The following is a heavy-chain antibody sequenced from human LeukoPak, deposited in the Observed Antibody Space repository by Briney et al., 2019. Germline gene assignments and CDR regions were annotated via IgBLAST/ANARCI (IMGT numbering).Heavy chain of an antibody. CDR3: ARVKVDGYHWNYYYYGMDV. J-gene: IGHJ6*02. V-gene: IGHV1-18*01. D-gene: IGHD5-24*01. CDR2: ISAYNGNT. Sequence: ASVKVSCKASGYTFTSYGISWVRQAPGQGLEWMGCISAYNGNTNYALNLQGRGTMTTDTSTSTAYMELRSLRSDDTAVYYCARVKVDGYHWNYYYYGMDVWGQGTTVTVSS. CDR1: GYTFTSYG.